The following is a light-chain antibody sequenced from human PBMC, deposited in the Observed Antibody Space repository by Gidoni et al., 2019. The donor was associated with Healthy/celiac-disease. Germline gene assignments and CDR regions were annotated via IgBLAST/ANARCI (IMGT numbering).Light chain of an antibody. J-gene: IGKJ1*01. Sequence: DIQLTQSPSFLSASVGDRVTITCRASQGISSYLAWYQQKPGKAPKLLIYAASTLQSGVPSRFSGSGSGTEFPLTISSLQPEDFATYYCQQLNSYPRGFGQGTKVEIK. CDR2: AAS. CDR3: QQLNSYPRG. V-gene: IGKV1-9*01. CDR1: QGISSY.